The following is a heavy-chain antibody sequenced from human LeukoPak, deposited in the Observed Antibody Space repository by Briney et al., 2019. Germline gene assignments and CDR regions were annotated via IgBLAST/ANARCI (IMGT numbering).Heavy chain of an antibody. Sequence: PSETLSLTCTVSGGSISDYYWTWIRQPPGKGLEWIGYIYYSGSTNYNPSLKSRVTISVDTSKNQFSLKLSSVTAADTAVYYCARGYGSGSYYLDYMDVWGKGTTVTISS. CDR2: IYYSGST. CDR1: GGSISDYY. J-gene: IGHJ6*03. CDR3: ARGYGSGSYYLDYMDV. V-gene: IGHV4-59*01. D-gene: IGHD3-10*01.